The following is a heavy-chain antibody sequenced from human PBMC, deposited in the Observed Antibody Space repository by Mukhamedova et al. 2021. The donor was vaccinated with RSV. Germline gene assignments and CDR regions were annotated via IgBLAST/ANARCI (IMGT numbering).Heavy chain of an antibody. V-gene: IGHV7-4-1*02. CDR1: FSTYA. Sequence: FSTYAMNWLRQAPGQGLEWIGWINTNTGNPTYAQGFTGRFVFSLDTSVTTTYLQISSLKAEDTAVYYCARSLTDYSYYGMDVWGQ. CDR3: ARSLTDYSYYGMDV. CDR2: INTNTGNP. J-gene: IGHJ6*02.